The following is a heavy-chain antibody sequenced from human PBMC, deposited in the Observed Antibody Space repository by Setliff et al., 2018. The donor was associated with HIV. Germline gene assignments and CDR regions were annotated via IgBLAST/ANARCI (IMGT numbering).Heavy chain of an antibody. CDR2: IPTSGST. D-gene: IGHD5-12*01. CDR1: GASFTTHY. CDR3: TRLAGGYADY. J-gene: IGHJ4*02. V-gene: IGHV4-4*09. Sequence: SETLSLTCTVSGASFTTHYWSLIRQPPGKGLEWIGCIPTSGSTNYNPSLKSRVTLSIDMSKNQFSLKMSSVTAADTAVYYCTRLAGGYADYWGQGTLVTVSS.